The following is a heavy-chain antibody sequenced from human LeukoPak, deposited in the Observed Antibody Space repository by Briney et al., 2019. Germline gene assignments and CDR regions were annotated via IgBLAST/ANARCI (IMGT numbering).Heavy chain of an antibody. Sequence: SETLSLTCAVYGGSFSGYYWSWIRQPPGKGLEWIGEINHSGSTNYNPSLKSRVTISVDTSKNQFSLKLSSVTAADTAVYYCARGLAFDYWGQGTLVTVSS. J-gene: IGHJ4*02. CDR1: GGSFSGYY. CDR2: INHSGST. CDR3: ARGLAFDY. D-gene: IGHD3-16*01. V-gene: IGHV4-34*01.